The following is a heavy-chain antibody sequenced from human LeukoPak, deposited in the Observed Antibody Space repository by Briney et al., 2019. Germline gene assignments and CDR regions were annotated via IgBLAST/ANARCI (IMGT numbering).Heavy chain of an antibody. CDR1: GYTFTGYY. D-gene: IGHD2-8*01. Sequence: ASVKVSCKASGYTFTGYYMHWVRQAPGQGLEWMGWINPNSGDTDYAQKFQGRVTMTRDTSTSTTHMEVTGLRSDDTAVYYCARVYGFTDYWGQGTLVTVSS. CDR3: ARVYGFTDY. V-gene: IGHV1-2*02. J-gene: IGHJ4*02. CDR2: INPNSGDT.